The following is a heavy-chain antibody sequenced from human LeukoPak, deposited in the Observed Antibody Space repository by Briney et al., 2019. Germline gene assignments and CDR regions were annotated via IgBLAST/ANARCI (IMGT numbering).Heavy chain of an antibody. D-gene: IGHD3-22*01. CDR3: ARGRLYYYDSSGYLLMNYFDY. V-gene: IGHV3-20*04. J-gene: IGHJ4*02. CDR2: INWNGGST. CDR1: GFTFDDYG. Sequence: GGSLRLSCAASGFTFDDYGMSWVRQAPGKGLEWVSGINWNGGSTGYADSVKGRFTISRDNAKNSLYLQMNSLRAEDTALYYCARGRLYYYDSSGYLLMNYFDYWGQGTLVTVSS.